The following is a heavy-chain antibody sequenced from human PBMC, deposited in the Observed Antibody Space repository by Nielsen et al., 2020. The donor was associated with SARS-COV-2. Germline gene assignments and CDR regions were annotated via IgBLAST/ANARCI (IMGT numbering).Heavy chain of an antibody. Sequence: ASVKVSCKASGYTFTSYPMNWVRQAPGQGLEWMGWINTNTGNPTYAQGFTGRFVFSLDTSVSTAYLQISSLKAEDTAVYYCAKDRGSSVDDWFDPWGQGTLVTVSS. D-gene: IGHD6-13*01. CDR2: INTNTGNP. CDR3: AKDRGSSVDDWFDP. CDR1: GYTFTSYP. V-gene: IGHV7-4-1*02. J-gene: IGHJ5*02.